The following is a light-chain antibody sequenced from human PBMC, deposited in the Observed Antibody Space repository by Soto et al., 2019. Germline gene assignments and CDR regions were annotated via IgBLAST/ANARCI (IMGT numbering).Light chain of an antibody. CDR1: SSDVGGYNY. J-gene: IGLJ1*01. CDR2: DVS. CDR3: SSYTSSSTLYV. Sequence: QSVLTQPASVSGSPGQSITISCTGTSSDVGGYNYVSWYQQHPGKAPKLMIYDVSNRPSGVSNRFSGSKSGNTASLNISGLQAEAEADYYCSSYTSSSTLYVFVTGTKLTVL. V-gene: IGLV2-14*01.